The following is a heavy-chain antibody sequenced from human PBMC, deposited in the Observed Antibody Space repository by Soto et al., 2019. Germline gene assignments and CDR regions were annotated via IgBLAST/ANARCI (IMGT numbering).Heavy chain of an antibody. J-gene: IGHJ6*02. D-gene: IGHD6-13*01. CDR1: GFTFSSYA. V-gene: IGHV3-23*01. Sequence: HPGGSLRLSCAASGFTFSSYAMSWVRQAPGKGLEWVSAISGSGGSTYYADSVKGRFTISRDNSKNTLYLQMNSLRAEDTAVYYCAKGHQHSSSWPTHYYYYGMDVWGQGTTVTVSS. CDR2: ISGSGGST. CDR3: AKGHQHSSSWPTHYYYYGMDV.